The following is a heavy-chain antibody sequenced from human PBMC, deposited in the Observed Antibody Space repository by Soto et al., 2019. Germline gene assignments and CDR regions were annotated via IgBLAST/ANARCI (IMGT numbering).Heavy chain of an antibody. CDR2: IHNSGIT. CDR3: ATYLLGSFDF. D-gene: IGHD7-27*01. Sequence: PSETLSLTCTVSGGSISSTNYYWSWIRQPPGERLEWIGYIHNSGITYYNPSLESRLAMSVDTSKNQFSLKLTSLTAADTAVYCCATYLLGSFDFWGQGTPVTVSS. CDR1: GGSISSTNYY. V-gene: IGHV4-30-4*01. J-gene: IGHJ4*02.